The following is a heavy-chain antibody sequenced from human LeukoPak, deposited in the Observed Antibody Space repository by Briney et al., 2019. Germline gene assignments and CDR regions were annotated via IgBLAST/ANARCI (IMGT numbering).Heavy chain of an antibody. CDR2: IWYDGSNK. J-gene: IGHJ4*02. Sequence: GGSLRLSCAASGFTFSSYGMHWVRQAPGKGLEWVAVIWYDGSNKYYADSVKGRFTISRDNSKNTLYLQMNSLRAEDTAVYYCARGSYNWNDRPILPIEYWGQGTLVTVSS. D-gene: IGHD1-1*01. V-gene: IGHV3-33*01. CDR1: GFTFSSYG. CDR3: ARGSYNWNDRPILPIEY.